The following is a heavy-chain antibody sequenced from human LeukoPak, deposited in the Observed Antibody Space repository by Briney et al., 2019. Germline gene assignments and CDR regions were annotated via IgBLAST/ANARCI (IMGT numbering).Heavy chain of an antibody. V-gene: IGHV4-61*08. Sequence: SETLSLTCTVSGGSISSGDYYWSWIRQPPGKGLEWIGFIYNSGSTNYNPSLKSRVTISVDTSKNQFSLKLSSVTAADTALYYCARAGSGLDSWGRGTLVTVSS. D-gene: IGHD6-19*01. CDR2: IYNSGST. CDR3: ARAGSGLDS. J-gene: IGHJ4*02. CDR1: GGSISSGDYY.